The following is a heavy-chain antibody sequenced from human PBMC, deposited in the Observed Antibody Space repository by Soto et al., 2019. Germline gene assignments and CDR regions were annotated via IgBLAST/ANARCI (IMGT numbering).Heavy chain of an antibody. D-gene: IGHD3-22*01. CDR3: ARIPYDNSGTIFDY. V-gene: IGHV3-53*01. J-gene: IGHJ4*02. CDR2: IYAGTIT. Sequence: PGGSLRLSCAVSGITVSSYYMSWVRQAAGKGLEWVSVIYAGTITYYADSVKGRFTIYRDNSKNTLNLEMNSLRVEDTAVYYCARIPYDNSGTIFDYWGQETLVTVSS. CDR1: GITVSSYY.